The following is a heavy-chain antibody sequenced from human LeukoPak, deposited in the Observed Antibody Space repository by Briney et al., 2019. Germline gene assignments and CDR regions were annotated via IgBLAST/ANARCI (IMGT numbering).Heavy chain of an antibody. CDR2: IKSKTDGGTT. Sequence: PGGTLRLSCAASGFTFSNAWMSWVRQAPGKGLEWVGRIKSKTDGGTTDYAAPVKGRFTISRDNSKTMQYLQMISLKTEDTAVYYCTTDLLAYCGGDCYYFWGQGTLVTVSS. D-gene: IGHD2-21*02. CDR1: GFTFSNAW. J-gene: IGHJ4*02. CDR3: TTDLLAYCGGDCYYF. V-gene: IGHV3-15*01.